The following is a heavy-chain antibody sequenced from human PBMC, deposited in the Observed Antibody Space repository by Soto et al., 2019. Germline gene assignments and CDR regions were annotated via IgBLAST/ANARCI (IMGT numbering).Heavy chain of an antibody. CDR3: ARHVPAAGYYYGMDV. CDR2: IIPIFGTA. V-gene: IGHV1-69*12. D-gene: IGHD2-2*01. J-gene: IGHJ6*02. CDR1: GGTFSSYA. Sequence: QVQLVQSEAEVKKPGSSVKVSCKASGGTFSSYAISWVRQAPGQGLEWMGGIIPIFGTANYAQKFQGRVTIPADESTSTAYMELSRRRSEATAVYYCARHVPAAGYYYGMDVWGQGPTVTFSS.